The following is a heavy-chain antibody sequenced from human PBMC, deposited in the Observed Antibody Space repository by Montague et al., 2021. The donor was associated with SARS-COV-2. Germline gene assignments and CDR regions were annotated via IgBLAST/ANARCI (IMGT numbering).Heavy chain of an antibody. Sequence: SLRLSCPASGFTFSNYAMSWVRQAPGQGLECVSVIYSDSSYIYYADSVKGRFAISRDNSENTLYLQMNSLRAEDTAVYYCAKATGPGSCGAGSCQGLDYWGQGTLVTVSS. V-gene: IGHV3-23*03. CDR2: IYSDSSYI. CDR3: AKATGPGSCGAGSCQGLDY. D-gene: IGHD2-15*01. J-gene: IGHJ4*02. CDR1: GFTFSNYA.